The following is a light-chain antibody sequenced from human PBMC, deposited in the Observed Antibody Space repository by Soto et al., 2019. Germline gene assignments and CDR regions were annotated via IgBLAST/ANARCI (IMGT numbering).Light chain of an antibody. CDR2: KAS. CDR1: QSISSW. Sequence: DIRMTQSPSTLSASVGDRVTITCRASQSISSWLAWYQQKPGRAPKLLIYKASNVESGVPSRFSGSGSGTEFTLTINSLQPDDFETYYCQQYFEYSETFGQGTKVDI. V-gene: IGKV1-5*03. CDR3: QQYFEYSET. J-gene: IGKJ1*01.